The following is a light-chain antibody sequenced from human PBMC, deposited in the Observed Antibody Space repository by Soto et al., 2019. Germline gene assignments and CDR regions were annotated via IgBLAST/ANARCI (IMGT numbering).Light chain of an antibody. V-gene: IGKV3-20*01. Sequence: EIVLTQSPGTLSVSPGETATLSCRASQNFDPISLAWYQKKPGRAPKLLIYGASSRAAGIPDRFSGSGSDRDFTLTITRLEPDDFAVYYCHQYSDSPPWTFGQGTKVEFK. CDR3: HQYSDSPPWT. CDR1: QNFDPIS. CDR2: GAS. J-gene: IGKJ1*01.